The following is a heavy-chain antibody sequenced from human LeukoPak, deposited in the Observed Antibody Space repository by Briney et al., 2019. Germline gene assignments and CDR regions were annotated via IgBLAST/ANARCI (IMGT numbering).Heavy chain of an antibody. CDR2: ISRNGGST. Sequence: GGALRVPRLASGFTLSQYPIHLVGPAPGKGLEEGSAISRNGGSTHYADSVKGRFTISRDNTRTTLHLQMSSLRVEDTAVYCCVEDSSSGSYFDYWGQGTLVTVSS. CDR3: VEDSSSGSYFDY. J-gene: IGHJ4*02. D-gene: IGHD3-10*01. V-gene: IGHV3-64D*06. CDR1: GFTLSQYP.